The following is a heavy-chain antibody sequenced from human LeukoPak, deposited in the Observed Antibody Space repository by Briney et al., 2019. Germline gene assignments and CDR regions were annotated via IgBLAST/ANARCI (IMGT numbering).Heavy chain of an antibody. CDR3: ARGEAVTTPRYYYYYMYV. J-gene: IGHJ6*03. D-gene: IGHD4-11*01. V-gene: IGHV4-34*01. Sequence: PSETLSLTCAVYGGSFSGYYWSWIRQPPGKGLEWIGEINHSGSTNYNPSHKSRVNISVDTSKTQFSLKLSSVTAADTAVYYCARGEAVTTPRYYYYYMYVWGKGTTVTVSS. CDR2: INHSGST. CDR1: GGSFSGYY.